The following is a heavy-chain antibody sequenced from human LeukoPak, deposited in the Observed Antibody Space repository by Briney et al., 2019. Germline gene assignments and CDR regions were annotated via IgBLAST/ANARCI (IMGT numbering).Heavy chain of an antibody. D-gene: IGHD4-11*01. V-gene: IGHV3-23*01. CDR1: GFTFSSYA. J-gene: IGHJ6*03. CDR2: ISGSGGST. CDR3: AKGGYDYSNYLLRSSYYYYMDV. Sequence: PGGSLRLSCAASGFTFSSYAMSWVRQAPGKGLEWVSAISGSGGSTYYADSVKGRFTISRDNSKNTLYLQMNSLRAEDTAVYYCAKGGYDYSNYLLRSSYYYYMDVWGKGTTVTVSS.